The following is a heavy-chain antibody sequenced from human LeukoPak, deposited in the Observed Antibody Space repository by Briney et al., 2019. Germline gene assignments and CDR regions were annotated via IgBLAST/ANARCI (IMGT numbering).Heavy chain of an antibody. CDR1: GGSISSSSYY. D-gene: IGHD3-22*01. Sequence: SETLSLTCTVSGGSISSSSYYWGWIRQPPGTGLEWFGSIYYSGSTYYNPSLNSRVTISVDTSKNQFSLKLSSVTAADTAVFYCARLIYDSSGYYYGLGKYYFDYWGQGTLVTVSS. V-gene: IGHV4-39*01. CDR2: IYYSGST. CDR3: ARLIYDSSGYYYGLGKYYFDY. J-gene: IGHJ4*02.